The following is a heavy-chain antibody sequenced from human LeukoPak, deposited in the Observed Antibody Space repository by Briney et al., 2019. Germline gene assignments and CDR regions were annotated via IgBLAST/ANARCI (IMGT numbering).Heavy chain of an antibody. V-gene: IGHV3-21*01. J-gene: IGHJ4*02. CDR3: ASPGSISTGGPI. D-gene: IGHD3-9*01. CDR1: GFTFSSYS. CDR2: ISSSSSYI. Sequence: GGSLRLSCAASGFTFSSYSMNWVRQAPGKGLEWVSSISSSSSYIYYADSVKGRFTISRDNARNSLSLQMNSLTAEDTAVYYCASPGSISTGGPIWGQGSLVTVSS.